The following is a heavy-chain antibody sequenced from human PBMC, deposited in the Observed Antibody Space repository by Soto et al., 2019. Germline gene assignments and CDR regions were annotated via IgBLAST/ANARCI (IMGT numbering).Heavy chain of an antibody. CDR3: ARDRGISVSANNYFSGVDV. V-gene: IGHV3-48*03. CDR2: ISSSGNTK. Sequence: EAQLEESGGGLVQPGGSLRLSCITSGFSFSSYEMIWVRQAPGKGLEWVSYISSSGNTKYYADSVKGRFTISRDNAKNSLHLQMNSLRAEDTAVYYCARDRGISVSANNYFSGVDVWGQGTKVTVSS. CDR1: GFSFSSYE. D-gene: IGHD6-19*01. J-gene: IGHJ6*02.